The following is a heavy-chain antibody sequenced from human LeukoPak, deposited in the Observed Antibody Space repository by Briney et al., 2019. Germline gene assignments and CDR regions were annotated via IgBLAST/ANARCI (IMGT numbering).Heavy chain of an antibody. CDR1: GFTFSSYW. Sequence: PGGSLRLSCAASGFTFSSYWMNWARQAPGKGLEWVASINHNGNVNYYVDSVKGRFTISRDNAKNSLYLQMSNLRAEDTAVYYCARVGDAFDIWGQGTMVTVSS. CDR2: INHNGNVN. CDR3: ARVGDAFDI. J-gene: IGHJ3*02. V-gene: IGHV3-7*03.